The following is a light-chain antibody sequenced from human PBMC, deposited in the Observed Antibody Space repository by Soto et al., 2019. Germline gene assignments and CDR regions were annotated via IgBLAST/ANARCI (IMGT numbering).Light chain of an antibody. CDR1: QSITSN. CDR2: GAS. V-gene: IGKV3-15*01. Sequence: EIVMTQSPATLSLSPGEGATLSCRATQSITSNLAWYQQKPGQAPRLLIYGASTRATGIPARFSGSGSGTEFTLTITSLQSEDFAVYYCQQYNKWPRTFGQGTKVDIK. J-gene: IGKJ1*01. CDR3: QQYNKWPRT.